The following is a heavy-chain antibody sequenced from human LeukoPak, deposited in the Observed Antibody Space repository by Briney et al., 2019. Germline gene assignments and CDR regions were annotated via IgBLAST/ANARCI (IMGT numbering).Heavy chain of an antibody. CDR2: IYYSGGT. CDR1: GGSINNDGFY. D-gene: IGHD4-23*01. J-gene: IGHJ2*01. CDR3: ASGYGGTNWYFDL. Sequence: PSQTLSLTCTVSGGSINNDGFYWSCLRQYPGKGLEWIGYIYYSGGTYYTPSLTSRVALSVDTSKNQFSLKLSSVTAADTAVYYCASGYGGTNWYFDLWGRGTLVTVSS. V-gene: IGHV4-31*03.